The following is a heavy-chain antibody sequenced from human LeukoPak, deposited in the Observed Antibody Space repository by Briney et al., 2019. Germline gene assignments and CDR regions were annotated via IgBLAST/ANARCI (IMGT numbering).Heavy chain of an antibody. D-gene: IGHD3-22*01. V-gene: IGHV2-70*11. Sequence: SGPALVKPTQTLTLTCTFSGFSLSTSGMCVSWIRQPPGKALEWLARIDWDDDKYYSTSLKTRLTISKDTSKNQVVLTMTNMDPVDTATYYCARTSPTYYYDSSGYLLDYWGQGTLVTVSS. CDR3: ARTSPTYYYDSSGYLLDY. CDR1: GFSLSTSGMC. CDR2: IDWDDDK. J-gene: IGHJ4*02.